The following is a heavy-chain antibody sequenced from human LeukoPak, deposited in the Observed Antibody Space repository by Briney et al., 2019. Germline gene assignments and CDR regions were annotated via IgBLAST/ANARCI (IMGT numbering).Heavy chain of an antibody. CDR3: ARVIAVAGPDYFDY. CDR2: ISSSGSTI. CDR1: GFTFSDYY. J-gene: IGHJ4*02. D-gene: IGHD6-19*01. Sequence: GGSLRLSCAASGFTFSDYYMSWIRQAPGKELEWVSYISSSGSTIYYADSVKGRFTISRDNAKNSLYLQMNSLRAEDTAVYYCARVIAVAGPDYFDYWGQGTLVTVSS. V-gene: IGHV3-11*01.